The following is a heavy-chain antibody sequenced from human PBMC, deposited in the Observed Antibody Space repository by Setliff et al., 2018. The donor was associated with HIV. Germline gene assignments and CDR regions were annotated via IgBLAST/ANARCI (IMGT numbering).Heavy chain of an antibody. D-gene: IGHD2-21*02. CDR2: IYPGDSHT. V-gene: IGHV5-51*01. CDR1: GYSFTSYW. CDR3: TRHILAYCAGDCYPLDY. J-gene: IGHJ4*02. Sequence: GESLKISCKGSGYSFTSYWIAWLRQMPGKGLEWMGIIYPGDSHTRYSPSFQGQVTFSADKSISTAYLQWSSLKASDTAIYYCTRHILAYCAGDCYPLDYWGQGTLVTVSS.